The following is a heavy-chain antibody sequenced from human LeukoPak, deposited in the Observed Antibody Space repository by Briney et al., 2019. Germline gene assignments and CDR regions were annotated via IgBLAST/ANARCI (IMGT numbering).Heavy chain of an antibody. CDR2: IYYSGST. J-gene: IGHJ4*02. Sequence: TSETLSLTCTVSGGSISSYYWSWIRQPPGKGLEWIGYIYYSGSTNYNPSLKSRVTISVDASKNQFSLKLSSVTAADTAVYYCARYPNGGWYGFYYWGQGTLVTVSS. V-gene: IGHV4-59*01. D-gene: IGHD6-19*01. CDR1: GGSISSYY. CDR3: ARYPNGGWYGFYY.